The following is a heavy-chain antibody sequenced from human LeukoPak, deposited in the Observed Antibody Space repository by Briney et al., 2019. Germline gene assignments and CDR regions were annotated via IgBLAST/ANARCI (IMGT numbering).Heavy chain of an antibody. V-gene: IGHV1-69*05. CDR3: AREIRAMAWSSYYMPPKYNWFDP. Sequence: GASVKVSCRASGGTFSSYAISWVRQAPGQGLEWMGGIIPIFGTANYAQKFQGRVTITTDESTSTAYMELSSLRSEDTAVYYCAREIRAMAWSSYYMPPKYNWFDPWGQGTLVAVSS. CDR2: IIPIFGTA. D-gene: IGHD3-3*01. CDR1: GGTFSSYA. J-gene: IGHJ5*02.